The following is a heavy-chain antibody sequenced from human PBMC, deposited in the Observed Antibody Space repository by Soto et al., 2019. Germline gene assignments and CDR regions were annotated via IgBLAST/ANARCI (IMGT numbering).Heavy chain of an antibody. CDR1: GFSFSIYA. J-gene: IGHJ3*02. D-gene: IGHD5-18*01. CDR3: ARGYSYGPNWESDALDI. V-gene: IGHV3-30-3*01. Sequence: QVQLVESGGGVVKPGRSLRLSCAASGFSFSIYAMHWVRQAPGKGLEWVAVISYHGSTEYYGDSVKGRFTISRDNSKNTLYLQMYSLRPEDTAIYYCARGYSYGPNWESDALDICGQGAMVTVSS. CDR2: ISYHGSTE.